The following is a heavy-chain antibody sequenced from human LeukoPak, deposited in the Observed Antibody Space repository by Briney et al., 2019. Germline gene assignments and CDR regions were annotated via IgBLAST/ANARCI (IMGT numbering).Heavy chain of an antibody. J-gene: IGHJ5*02. CDR3: ARDSVAMIVVVITTGSVWFDP. CDR2: INPNSGGT. CDR1: GYTFTGYY. Sequence: GASVKVSCKASGYTFTGYYMHWVRQAPGQGLEWMGWINPNSGGTNYAQKFQGRVTVTRDTSISTAYMELSRLRSDDTAVYYCARDSVAMIVVVITTGSVWFDPWGQGTLVTVSS. V-gene: IGHV1-2*02. D-gene: IGHD3-22*01.